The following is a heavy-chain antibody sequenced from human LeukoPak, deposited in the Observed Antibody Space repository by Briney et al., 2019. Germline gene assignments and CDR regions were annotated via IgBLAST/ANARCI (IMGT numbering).Heavy chain of an antibody. J-gene: IGHJ3*02. D-gene: IGHD3-3*01. CDR1: GFTFSSYW. CDR3: AQGDYDLAFDI. V-gene: IGHV3-7*01. CDR2: IKQDGSEK. Sequence: GGSLRLSCAASGFTFSSYWMSWVRQAPGKGLEWVANIKQDGSEKYYVDSVKGRFTISRDNAKNSLYLQMNSLRAEDTAVYYCAQGDYDLAFDIWGQGTMVTVSS.